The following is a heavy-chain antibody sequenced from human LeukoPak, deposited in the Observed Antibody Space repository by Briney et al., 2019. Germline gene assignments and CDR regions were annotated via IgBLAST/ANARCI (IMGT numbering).Heavy chain of an antibody. CDR2: ISYSGSI. CDR3: ARGIPSGSYKYYFDY. J-gene: IGHJ4*02. D-gene: IGHD1-26*01. V-gene: IGHV4-59*01. Sequence: KPSETLSLTCAVYGGSFSGYYWSGIRQPPGKGLEWIGYISYSGSINYNPSLRSRVTISVDTSKNQFSLKLSSVTAADTAVYYCARGIPSGSYKYYFDYWGQGTLVTVSS. CDR1: GGSFSGYY.